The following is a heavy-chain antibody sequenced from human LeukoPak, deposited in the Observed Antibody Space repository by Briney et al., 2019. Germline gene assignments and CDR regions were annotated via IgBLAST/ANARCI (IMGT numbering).Heavy chain of an antibody. Sequence: PGGSLRLSCAASGFTFGSCWMNWVRQTPGKGLEWVANIKDDGSEKYYVDSVKGRFTISRDDAKNSLYLQMNSLRAEDTAVYYCARARDSSWDYWGQGTLVTVSS. J-gene: IGHJ4*02. D-gene: IGHD6-13*01. CDR3: ARARDSSWDY. CDR2: IKDDGSEK. CDR1: GFTFGSCW. V-gene: IGHV3-7*03.